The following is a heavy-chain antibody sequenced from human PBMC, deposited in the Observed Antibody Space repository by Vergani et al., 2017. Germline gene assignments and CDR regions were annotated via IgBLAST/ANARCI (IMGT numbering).Heavy chain of an antibody. D-gene: IGHD6-13*01. J-gene: IGHJ6*02. CDR2: IYYSGST. V-gene: IGHV4-59*01. Sequence: QVQLQESGPGLVKPSETLSLTCTVSGGSISSYYWRWIRQPPGKGLEWIGYIYYSGSTNYNPSLKSRVTISVDTSKNQFSLKLSSVTAADTAVYYCARVRSAAGTNYYYGMDVWGQGTTVTVSS. CDR1: GGSISSYY. CDR3: ARVRSAAGTNYYYGMDV.